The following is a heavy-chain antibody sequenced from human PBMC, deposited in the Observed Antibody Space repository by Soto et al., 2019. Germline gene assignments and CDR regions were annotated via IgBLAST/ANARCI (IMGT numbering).Heavy chain of an antibody. CDR2: IYYSGDT. J-gene: IGHJ5*02. CDR3: ARDDSDDGGKDWFDP. V-gene: IGHV4-31*03. CDR1: GDSISSAGYY. D-gene: IGHD4-17*01. Sequence: QVQLQESGPGLVKPSQTLSLTCTVSGDSISSAGYYWSWIRQHPVKGLEWIGNIYYSGDTHYNPSLKSRVAISMDTSKNQFSLKLSAVTAADTAVYYCARDDSDDGGKDWFDPWGQGTLVTVSS.